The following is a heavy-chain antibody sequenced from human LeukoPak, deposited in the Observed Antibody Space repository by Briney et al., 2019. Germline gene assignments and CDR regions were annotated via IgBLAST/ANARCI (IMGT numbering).Heavy chain of an antibody. CDR2: TKPDGSEQ. CDR1: GITFSTYW. CDR3: VRDSNSGYHPN. V-gene: IGHV3-7*01. Sequence: GGSLRLSCSASGITFSTYWMNWVRQAPGKGLEWVANTKPDGSEQFYVDSLRGRFIISRDNARNALYLQMNSLRAEDTALYYCVRDSNSGYHPNWGQGALVTVSS. J-gene: IGHJ4*02. D-gene: IGHD3-22*01.